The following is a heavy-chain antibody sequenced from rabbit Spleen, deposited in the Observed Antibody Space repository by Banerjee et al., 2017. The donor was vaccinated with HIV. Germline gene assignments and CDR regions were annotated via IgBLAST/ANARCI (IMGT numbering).Heavy chain of an antibody. CDR3: ARYGGGGWNVDL. V-gene: IGHV1S45*01. D-gene: IGHD2-1*01. J-gene: IGHJ4*01. Sequence: QEQLVESGGGLVKPGASLTLTCIASGVSFSGNSYMCWVRQAPGKGLEWIACIDTGSSGFTYFASWAKGRFTISKTSSTTVTLQMTSLTAADTATYFCARYGGGGWNVDLWGQGTLVTVS. CDR2: IDTGSSGFT. CDR1: GVSFSGNSY.